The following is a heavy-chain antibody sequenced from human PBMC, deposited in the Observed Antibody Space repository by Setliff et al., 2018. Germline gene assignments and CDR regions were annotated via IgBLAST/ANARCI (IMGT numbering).Heavy chain of an antibody. J-gene: IGHJ6*03. Sequence: PSETLSLTCTVSGASISSSSVNNFWTWIRQLPGKGLEWIGYMNYGGTAYYNPSLKSLVSISIDTSKNQFSLKLASVTAADTAVYYCARHKSNGSGSYPSLYMDVWGKGIMVTVSS. CDR3: ARHKSNGSGSYPSLYMDV. V-gene: IGHV4-31*01. CDR2: MNYGGTA. D-gene: IGHD3-10*01. CDR1: GASISSSSVNNF.